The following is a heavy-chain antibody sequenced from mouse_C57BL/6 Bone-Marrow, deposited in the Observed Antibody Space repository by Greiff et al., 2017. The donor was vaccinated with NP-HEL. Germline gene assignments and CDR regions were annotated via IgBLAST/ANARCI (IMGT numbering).Heavy chain of an antibody. CDR3: ARPSLYYDYGFDY. CDR2: IGSGGSST. Sequence: EVQVVESGGDLVKPGGSLKLSCAASGFTFSSYGMSWVRQTPDKRLEWVATIGSGGSSTYYPDSVKGRFTISRDNAKNTLYLQMSSLKSEDTAMYYCARPSLYYDYGFDYWGQGTTLTVSS. V-gene: IGHV5-6*01. CDR1: GFTFSSYG. J-gene: IGHJ2*01. D-gene: IGHD2-4*01.